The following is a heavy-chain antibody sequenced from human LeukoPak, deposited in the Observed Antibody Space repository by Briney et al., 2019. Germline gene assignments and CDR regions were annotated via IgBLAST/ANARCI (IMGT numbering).Heavy chain of an antibody. Sequence: GGSLRLSCAASEFAFSTYNMNWVRQAPGKGLEWVAVVSYDGNNKYYADSVKGRFTISRDNSKNTLYLQMNSLRAEDTAVYYCARGDYGDYNWGQGTLVTVSS. CDR3: ARGDYGDYN. CDR2: VSYDGNNK. J-gene: IGHJ4*02. V-gene: IGHV3-30-3*01. D-gene: IGHD4-17*01. CDR1: EFAFSTYN.